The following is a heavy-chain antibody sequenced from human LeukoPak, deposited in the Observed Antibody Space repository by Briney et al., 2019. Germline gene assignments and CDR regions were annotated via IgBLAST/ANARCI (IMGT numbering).Heavy chain of an antibody. CDR3: ARVEGANDY. Sequence: SVKVSCKASGYTFTSYGISWVRQAPGQGLEWMGRIIPIFGTANYAQKFQGRVTITTDESTSTAYMELSSLRSEDTAVYYCARVEGANDYWGQGTLVTVSS. CDR1: GYTFTSYG. CDR2: IIPIFGTA. V-gene: IGHV1-69*05. J-gene: IGHJ4*02. D-gene: IGHD1-26*01.